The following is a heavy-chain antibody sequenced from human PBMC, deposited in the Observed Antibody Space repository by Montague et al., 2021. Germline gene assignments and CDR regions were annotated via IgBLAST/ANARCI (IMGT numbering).Heavy chain of an antibody. CDR3: AGAPSYSDSTGCRGGYFFDS. CDR1: GGSISSSNW. V-gene: IGHV4-4*02. J-gene: IGHJ4*02. CDR2: IYHGGRT. Sequence: SETLSLTCGVSGGSISSSNWWSWVRQSQGKGMEWMGEIYHGGRTNFNPPLWSRVMTSMDEFKNQFSLTLNSLTAADTAVYFCAGAPSYSDSTGCRGGYFFDSWGQGTLVTVSS. D-gene: IGHD3-22*01.